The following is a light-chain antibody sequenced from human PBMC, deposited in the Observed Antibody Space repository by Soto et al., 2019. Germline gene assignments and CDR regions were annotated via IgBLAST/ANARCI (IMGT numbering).Light chain of an antibody. V-gene: IGKV3-20*01. CDR3: HQYGRSASSIT. CDR1: QSVRSGH. CDR2: DAS. J-gene: IGKJ3*01. Sequence: ESVLTQSPGTLSLSPGDRATLSCRASQSVRSGHLAWYQQKLGQAPRLVIYDASTRATGIPDRFSGGGSGTDFTLTISRVEPEDFAVYYCHQYGRSASSITFGPGTKVEIK.